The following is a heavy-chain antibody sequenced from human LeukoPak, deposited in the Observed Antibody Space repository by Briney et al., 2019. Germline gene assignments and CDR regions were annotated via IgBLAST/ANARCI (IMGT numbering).Heavy chain of an antibody. CDR1: GYSISSGYY. Sequence: PSETLSLTCTVSGYSISSGYYWGWIRQPPGKGLEWIGSIYHSGSTYYNPSLKSRVTISVDTSKNQFSLKLSSVTAADTAVYYCAREEVTREGDAFDIWGQGTMVTVSS. D-gene: IGHD4-17*01. CDR2: IYHSGST. V-gene: IGHV4-38-2*02. CDR3: AREEVTREGDAFDI. J-gene: IGHJ3*02.